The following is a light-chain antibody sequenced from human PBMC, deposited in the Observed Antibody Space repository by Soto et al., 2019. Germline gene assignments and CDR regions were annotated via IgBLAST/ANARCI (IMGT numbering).Light chain of an antibody. CDR1: SSNIGSNF. CDR2: RDT. V-gene: IGLV1-47*01. CDR3: AVWDDNLRTVV. J-gene: IGLJ2*01. Sequence: QSVLTQPPSASGTPGQRVTISCSGSSSNIGSNFLSWYQHLPGTAPKLLIYRDTQWPSGVPDRFSGSKSGTSASLAISGLRSEDKGDYYCAVWDDNLRTVVFGGGTKLTVL.